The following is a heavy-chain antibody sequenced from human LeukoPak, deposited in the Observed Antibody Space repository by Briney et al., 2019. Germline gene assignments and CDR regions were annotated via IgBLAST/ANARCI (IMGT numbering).Heavy chain of an antibody. CDR1: GFTFSSYG. V-gene: IGHV3-33*08. D-gene: IGHD3-22*01. CDR2: IWSDGSDR. Sequence: GKSLRLSCAASGFTFSSYGMHWIRQAPGKGLEWVAGIWSDGSDRYYADSVKRRSTITRDYYKSMLYLQINSLSADDAAVYYCASGYFYDCSGYDYDAFDIWGQGTMVTVSS. J-gene: IGHJ3*02. CDR3: ASGYFYDCSGYDYDAFDI.